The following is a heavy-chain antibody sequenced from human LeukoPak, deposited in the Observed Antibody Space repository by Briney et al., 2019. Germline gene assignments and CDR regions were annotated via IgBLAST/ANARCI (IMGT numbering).Heavy chain of an antibody. D-gene: IGHD2-21*02. V-gene: IGHV3-9*01. CDR3: TKGDRGHRVPDY. CDR1: GFIFDEYA. CDR2: ITGNSGTI. Sequence: PGGSLRLSCAASGFIFDEYAMHWVRQPPGKGLEWVSGITGNSGTIGYADSVKGRFTISRDNAKNSLYLQMNSLRTEDTALYYCTKGDRGHRVPDYWGQGTLVTVSS. J-gene: IGHJ4*02.